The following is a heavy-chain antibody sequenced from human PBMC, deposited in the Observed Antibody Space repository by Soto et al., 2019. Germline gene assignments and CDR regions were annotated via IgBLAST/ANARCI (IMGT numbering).Heavy chain of an antibody. CDR1: GFTFSNFA. CDR3: VKGQGDI. J-gene: IGHJ3*02. Sequence: EVQLVESGGGLVQPGGSLRLSSSASGFTFSNFAMHWVRQATGKRLEYVSAINSNGGSTYYADSVKGRFSISRDNSKNTVYLQMSSLRAEDTAVYYCVKGQGDIWGQGTMVTVSS. CDR2: INSNGGST. V-gene: IGHV3-64D*06.